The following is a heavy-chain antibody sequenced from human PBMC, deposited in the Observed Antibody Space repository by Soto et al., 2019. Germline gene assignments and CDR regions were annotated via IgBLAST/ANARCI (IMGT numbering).Heavy chain of an antibody. D-gene: IGHD2-15*01. CDR1: GYSFTSYW. CDR3: ARPIKYCSGGSCYYYYYGMDV. V-gene: IGHV5-10-1*01. J-gene: IGHJ6*02. Sequence: PGESLKISCKGSGYSFTSYWISWVRQMPGKGLEWMGRIDPSDSYTNYSPSFQGHVTISADKSISTAYLQWSSLKASDTAMYYCARPIKYCSGGSCYYYYYGMDVWGQGTTVTVS. CDR2: IDPSDSYT.